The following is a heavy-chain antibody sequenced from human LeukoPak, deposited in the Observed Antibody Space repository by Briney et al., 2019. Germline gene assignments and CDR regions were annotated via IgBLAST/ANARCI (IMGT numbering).Heavy chain of an antibody. Sequence: PGGSLRLSCAASEFTVNNNYMSWVRQAPGKGLEWVSTIYSAGSTNYADSVKGRFTNSRDNSKNTMYLQMNSLRAEDTAVYYCAGGLRSGLIDYWGQGTLVTVSS. CDR1: EFTVNNNY. CDR3: AGGLRSGLIDY. D-gene: IGHD4-17*01. V-gene: IGHV3-53*01. J-gene: IGHJ4*02. CDR2: IYSAGST.